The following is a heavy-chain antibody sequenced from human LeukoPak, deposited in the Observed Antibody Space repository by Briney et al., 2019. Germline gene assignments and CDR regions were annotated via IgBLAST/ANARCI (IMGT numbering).Heavy chain of an antibody. Sequence: ASVKVSCKASRYTFTSYDINWVRQATGQRLEWMGLMNPNSGNTGYAQKFQGRVTMTRNTSISTAYMELSSLRSEDTAVYYCARGRYYYDSSGLNWFDPWGQGTLVTVSS. D-gene: IGHD3-22*01. CDR3: ARGRYYYDSSGLNWFDP. CDR1: RYTFTSYD. CDR2: MNPNSGNT. V-gene: IGHV1-8*01. J-gene: IGHJ5*02.